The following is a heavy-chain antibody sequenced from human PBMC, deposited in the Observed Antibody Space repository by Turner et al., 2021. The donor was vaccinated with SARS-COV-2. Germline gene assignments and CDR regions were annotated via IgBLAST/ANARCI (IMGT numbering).Heavy chain of an antibody. Sequence: EVQLLESGGGLVQPGGSLSLSCAASGFNFSSYVMSWVRQAPGKGLEWVSSISVSGGSTYYADSVKGRFTISRDNSKNTLYLQMNSLRAEDTAVYYCAKAQLGYYLGVDYWGQGTLVTVSS. V-gene: IGHV3-23*01. CDR3: AKAQLGYYLGVDY. J-gene: IGHJ4*02. CDR2: ISVSGGST. CDR1: GFNFSSYV. D-gene: IGHD3-3*01.